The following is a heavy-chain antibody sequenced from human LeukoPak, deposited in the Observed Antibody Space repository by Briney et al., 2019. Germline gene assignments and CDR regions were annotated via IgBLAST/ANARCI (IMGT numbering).Heavy chain of an antibody. Sequence: PGGSLRLSCAASGFTFSSYGMHWVRQAPGKGLEWVAFIRYDGNNKYYADSVKGRFTISRDNSKNTLYLQMNSLRAEDTAVYYCAKDLKDIRIGSLDYWGQGTLVTVSS. D-gene: IGHD2-15*01. CDR2: IRYDGNNK. CDR3: AKDLKDIRIGSLDY. CDR1: GFTFSSYG. J-gene: IGHJ4*02. V-gene: IGHV3-30*02.